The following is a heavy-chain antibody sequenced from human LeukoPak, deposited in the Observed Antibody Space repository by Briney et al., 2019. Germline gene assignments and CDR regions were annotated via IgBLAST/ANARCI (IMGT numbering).Heavy chain of an antibody. CDR1: GGSISSGSYY. D-gene: IGHD3-22*01. Sequence: PSETLSLTCTVSGGSISSGSYYWSWIRQPAGKGLEWIGRIYTSGSTNYNPSLKSRVTISVDTSKNQFSLKLSSVTAADTAVYYCAGESPFYDSSGYYAYWGQGTLVTVSS. CDR3: AGESPFYDSSGYYAY. J-gene: IGHJ4*02. CDR2: IYTSGST. V-gene: IGHV4-61*02.